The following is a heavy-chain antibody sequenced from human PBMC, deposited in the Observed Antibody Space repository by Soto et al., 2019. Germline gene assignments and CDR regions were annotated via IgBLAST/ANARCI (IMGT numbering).Heavy chain of an antibody. V-gene: IGHV4-30-4*01. CDR3: ATLRSRWNIDY. CDR2: VYYSGTT. Sequence: QVQLQESGPGLVKPSQTLSLTCTVSGGSISTDDHYWSWIRQSPGKGLEWIGYVYYSGTTHYNPSLKSRLFISLYPSKTHVSLQLTSVTAADTAVYYCATLRSRWNIDYWGQGTLVPVSS. J-gene: IGHJ4*02. CDR1: GGSISTDDHY. D-gene: IGHD1-1*01.